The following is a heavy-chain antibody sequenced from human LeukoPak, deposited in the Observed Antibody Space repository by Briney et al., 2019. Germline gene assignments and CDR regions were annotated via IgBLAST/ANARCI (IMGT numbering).Heavy chain of an antibody. D-gene: IGHD2-2*01. J-gene: IGHJ4*02. CDR2: ISTNGDST. CDR3: ARWGSTGCYDY. Sequence: GGSLRLSCAASGFTFSTYAMHWVRQAPGKGLEYVSAISTNGDSTYYADSVKGRFTISRDNSKNTLFLQMGSLRADDMAVYYCARWGSTGCYDYWGQGTLVTVSS. V-gene: IGHV3-64*02. CDR1: GFTFSTYA.